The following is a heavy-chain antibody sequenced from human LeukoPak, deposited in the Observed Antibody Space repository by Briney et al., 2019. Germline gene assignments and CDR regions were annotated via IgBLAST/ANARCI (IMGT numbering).Heavy chain of an antibody. CDR1: GFTFSSYA. CDR2: ISYDGSNK. Sequence: GGSLRLSCAASGFTFSSYAMHWVRQAPGKGLEWVAVISYDGSNKYYADSVKGRFTISRDNSKNTLYLQMNSLRAEDTAVYYCASPRLGTWIQLWAFDYWGQGTLVTVSS. CDR3: ASPRLGTWIQLWAFDY. V-gene: IGHV3-30-3*01. J-gene: IGHJ4*02. D-gene: IGHD5-18*01.